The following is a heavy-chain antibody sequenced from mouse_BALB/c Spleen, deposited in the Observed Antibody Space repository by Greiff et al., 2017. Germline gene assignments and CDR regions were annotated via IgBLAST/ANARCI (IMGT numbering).Heavy chain of an antibody. Sequence: DVQLQESGPGLVKPSQSLSLTCTVTGYSITSDYAWNWIRQFPGNKLEWMGYISYSGSTSYNPSLKSRISITRDTSKNQFFLQLNSVTTEDTATYYCARTEYGNYYWYFDVWGAGTTVTVSS. CDR2: ISYSGST. D-gene: IGHD2-10*02. J-gene: IGHJ1*01. CDR1: GYSITSDYA. V-gene: IGHV3-2*02. CDR3: ARTEYGNYYWYFDV.